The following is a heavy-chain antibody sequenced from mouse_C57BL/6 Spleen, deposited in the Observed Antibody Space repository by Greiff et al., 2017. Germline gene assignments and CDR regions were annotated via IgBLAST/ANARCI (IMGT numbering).Heavy chain of an antibody. D-gene: IGHD1-1*01. J-gene: IGHJ1*03. CDR3: ARSPFPVSSYFDV. CDR2: IYPGSGST. CDR1: GYTFTSYW. V-gene: IGHV1-55*01. Sequence: VQLQQPGAELVKPGASVKMSCKASGYTFTSYWITWVKQRPGQGLEWIGDIYPGSGSTNYNEKFKSKATLTVDTSSSTAYMQLSSLTSEDSAVYYCARSPFPVSSYFDVWGTGTTVTVSS.